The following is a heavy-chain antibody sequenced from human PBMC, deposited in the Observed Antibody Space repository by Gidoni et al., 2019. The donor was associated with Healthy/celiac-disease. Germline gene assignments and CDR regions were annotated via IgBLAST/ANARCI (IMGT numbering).Heavy chain of an antibody. J-gene: IGHJ4*02. V-gene: IGHV3-23*01. Sequence: EVQLLESGGGLVQPGGSLRLSCAASGFTFSSYAMSWVRQAPGKGLEWVSAISGSGGSTYYADSVKGRFTISRDNSKNTLYLQMNSLRAEDTAVYYCAKWAVNWNYVDCYFDYWGQGTLVTVSS. CDR1: GFTFSSYA. CDR3: AKWAVNWNYVDCYFDY. CDR2: ISGSGGST. D-gene: IGHD1-7*01.